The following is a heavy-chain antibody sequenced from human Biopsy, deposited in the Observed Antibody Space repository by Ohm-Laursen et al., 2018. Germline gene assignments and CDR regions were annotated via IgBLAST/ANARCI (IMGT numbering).Heavy chain of an antibody. CDR1: GGTFSNYA. V-gene: IGHV1-69*01. Sequence: SSVTVSCKASGGTFSNYAISWVRQAPGQGLEWMGGVIPMFGTANYAQMFQGRVTISADESTSTSYMELSSLTTEDTAIYYCARGPHSGSHSCFDYWGRGTLVTVSS. CDR3: ARGPHSGSHSCFDY. J-gene: IGHJ4*02. D-gene: IGHD1-26*01. CDR2: VIPMFGTA.